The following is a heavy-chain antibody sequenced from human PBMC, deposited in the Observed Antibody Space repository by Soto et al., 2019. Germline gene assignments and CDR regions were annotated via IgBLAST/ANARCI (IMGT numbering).Heavy chain of an antibody. J-gene: IGHJ4*02. D-gene: IGHD2-15*01. CDR1: GGTFSSYA. V-gene: IGHV1-69*19. Sequence: QVQLVQSGAEVKKPGSSVKVSCKASGGTFSSYAISWVRQAPGQGLEWMGGIIPIFGTANYAQEVQGRVTITADEADSTAYMALIRLRSVDTAVYDWACGPCEDIIGVAASDYFDYWGQGTLVTVSS. CDR3: ACGPCEDIIGVAASDYFDY. CDR2: IIPIFGTA.